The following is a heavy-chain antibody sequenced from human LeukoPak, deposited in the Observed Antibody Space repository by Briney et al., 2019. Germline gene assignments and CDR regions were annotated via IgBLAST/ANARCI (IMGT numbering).Heavy chain of an antibody. Sequence: ASVKVSCKASGYTFTGYYMHWVRQAPGQGLEWMGWINPNSGGTNYAQKFQGRVTMTRDTSISTAYMELSRLRSDDTAVYYCASYTMVRGVILVYYYGMDVWGQGTTVTVSS. D-gene: IGHD3-10*01. V-gene: IGHV1-2*02. CDR3: ASYTMVRGVILVYYYGMDV. CDR2: INPNSGGT. CDR1: GYTFTGYY. J-gene: IGHJ6*02.